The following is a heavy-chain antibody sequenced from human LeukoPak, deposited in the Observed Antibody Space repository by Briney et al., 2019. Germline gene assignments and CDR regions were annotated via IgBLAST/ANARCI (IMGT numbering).Heavy chain of an antibody. CDR1: GFTFSSYS. CDR2: ISSSSSTI. Sequence: PGGSLRLSCAASGFTFSSYSMNWVRQAPGKGLEWVSYISSSSSTIYYADSVKGRFTISRDNSKNTLYLQMNSLRAEDTAVYYCARGRAYYYDSSGYSDAFDIWGQGTMVTVSS. V-gene: IGHV3-48*01. J-gene: IGHJ3*02. D-gene: IGHD3-22*01. CDR3: ARGRAYYYDSSGYSDAFDI.